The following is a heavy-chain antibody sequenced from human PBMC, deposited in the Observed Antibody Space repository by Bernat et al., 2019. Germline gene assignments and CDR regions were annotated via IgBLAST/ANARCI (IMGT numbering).Heavy chain of an antibody. J-gene: IGHJ3*01. V-gene: IGHV4-39*01. CDR2: VDSSGST. CDR3: ATAWRATAYYGSSGEYGWDAFDC. Sequence: QLQLQESGPGLVKPSETLSLTCTVSAGSISSNNYFWGWIREPPGKGLVGSGSVDSSGSTYYSPSLKGQVNISVDTSKNQFSLKQSSVTAAETAVYYCATAWRATAYYGSSGEYGWDAFDCWGQGTMVTVSS. D-gene: IGHD3-22*01. CDR1: AGSISSNNYF.